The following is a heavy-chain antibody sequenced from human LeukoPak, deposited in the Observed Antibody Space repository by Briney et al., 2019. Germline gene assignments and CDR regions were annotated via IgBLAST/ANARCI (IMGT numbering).Heavy chain of an antibody. D-gene: IGHD3-3*01. J-gene: IGHJ4*02. Sequence: GGSLRLSCAASGFTFSSYGMHWVRQAPGKGLEWMAFIRYDGSNKYYADSVKGRFTISRDNSKNTLYLQMNSLRAEDTAVYYCAKGDSIFGVVIPFDYWGQGTLVTVSS. CDR3: AKGDSIFGVVIPFDY. V-gene: IGHV3-30*02. CDR2: IRYDGSNK. CDR1: GFTFSSYG.